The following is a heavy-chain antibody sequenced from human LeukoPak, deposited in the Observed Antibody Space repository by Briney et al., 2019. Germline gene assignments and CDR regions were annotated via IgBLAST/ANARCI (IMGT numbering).Heavy chain of an antibody. V-gene: IGHV4-59*01. CDR3: ARDLGREIDY. CDR1: GGSISSYY. D-gene: IGHD3-16*01. CDR2: IYYSGST. J-gene: IGHJ4*02. Sequence: PSETLSLTCTVSGGSISSYYWSWIRQPPGKGLEWIGYIYYSGSTTYNPSLKSRVTISVDTSKNQFSLKLSSVTAADTAVYYCARDLGREIDYWGQGTLVTVSS.